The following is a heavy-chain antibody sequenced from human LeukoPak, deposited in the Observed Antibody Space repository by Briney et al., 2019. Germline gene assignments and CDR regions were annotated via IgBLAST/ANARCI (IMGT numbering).Heavy chain of an antibody. CDR3: ARASYSYDINGWVPFDY. CDR2: IYTSGST. Sequence: SETLSLTCTVSGGSISSGVYYWSWIRQPAGKGLEWIGRIYTSGSTNYNPSLKSRVTISGDTSKNQFSLRLSSVTAADTAVYCCARASYSYDINGWVPFDYWGQGTLVTVSS. CDR1: GGSISSGVYY. D-gene: IGHD3-22*01. J-gene: IGHJ4*02. V-gene: IGHV4-61*02.